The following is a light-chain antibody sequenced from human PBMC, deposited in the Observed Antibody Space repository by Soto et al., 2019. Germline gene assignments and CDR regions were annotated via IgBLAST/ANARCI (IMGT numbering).Light chain of an antibody. CDR3: SSYAGSNKV. CDR2: EVS. CDR1: SSDVGGYNY. V-gene: IGLV2-8*01. J-gene: IGLJ2*01. Sequence: QSALTQPPSASGSPGQSVTISCTGTSSDVGGYNYVSWYQQHAGKAPKLMIYEVSKRPSGVPDRFSGSESGNTASLTVSGLQAEDEADYYCSSYAGSNKVFGGGTKLTVL.